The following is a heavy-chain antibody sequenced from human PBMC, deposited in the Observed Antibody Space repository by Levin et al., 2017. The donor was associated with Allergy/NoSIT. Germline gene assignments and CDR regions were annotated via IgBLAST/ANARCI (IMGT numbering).Heavy chain of an antibody. V-gene: IGHV3-9*01. J-gene: IGHJ4*02. Sequence: GGSLRLSCATSGFTFDDYAMYWVRQVPGKGLEWVSGISWNSDNVAYADSVKGRFTISRDNAKKSLYLQMNSLRAEDTALYYCAKDMRRVVGALDYWGQGTLVTVSS. D-gene: IGHD1-26*01. CDR2: ISWNSDNV. CDR1: GFTFDDYA. CDR3: AKDMRRVVGALDY.